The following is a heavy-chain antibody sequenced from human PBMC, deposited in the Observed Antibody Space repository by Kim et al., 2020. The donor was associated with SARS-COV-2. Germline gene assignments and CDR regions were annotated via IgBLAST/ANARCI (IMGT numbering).Heavy chain of an antibody. Sequence: GGSLRVSCAASGFTFSSHWMSWVRQAPGKGLEWVANINQDEGEKYYVDSVEGRFTISRDNAKNSLYLQMTNLRAEDTAVYYCGRSNSGVAGGKVDSWGQGILVTVSS. CDR1: GFTFSSHW. CDR3: GRSNSGVAGGKVDS. CDR2: INQDEGEK. D-gene: IGHD4-4*01. J-gene: IGHJ4*02. V-gene: IGHV3-7*03.